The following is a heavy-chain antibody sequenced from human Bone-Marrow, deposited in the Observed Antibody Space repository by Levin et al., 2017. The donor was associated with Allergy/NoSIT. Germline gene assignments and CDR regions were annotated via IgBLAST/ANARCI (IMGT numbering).Heavy chain of an antibody. J-gene: IGHJ4*02. Sequence: ASETLSLTCAASGFTFSSYAMSWVRQAPGKGLEWVSAISGSGGSTYYADSVKGRFTISRDNSKNTLYLQMNSLRAEDTAVYYCAETEGYCSGGSCYSSPYFDYWGQGTLVTVSS. V-gene: IGHV3-23*01. CDR3: AETEGYCSGGSCYSSPYFDY. CDR1: GFTFSSYA. D-gene: IGHD2-15*01. CDR2: ISGSGGST.